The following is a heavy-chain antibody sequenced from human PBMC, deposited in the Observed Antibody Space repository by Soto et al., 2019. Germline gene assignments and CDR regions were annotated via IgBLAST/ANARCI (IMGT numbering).Heavy chain of an antibody. CDR2: ISYDGGNK. J-gene: IGHJ4*02. Sequence: QVQLVESGGGVVQPGRSLRLSCAASGFTFSSYALHWVRQAPGKGLQWVAVISYDGGNKYYADSVKGRFTISRDNXKNTVYLQMNNLRDEDTAVYYCARDPDNWNDDGGYWGQGTLVIVSS. D-gene: IGHD1-20*01. V-gene: IGHV3-30-3*01. CDR1: GFTFSSYA. CDR3: ARDPDNWNDDGGY.